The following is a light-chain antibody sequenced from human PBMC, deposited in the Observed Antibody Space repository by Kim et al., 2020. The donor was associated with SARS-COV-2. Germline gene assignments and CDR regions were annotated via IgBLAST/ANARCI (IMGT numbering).Light chain of an antibody. Sequence: SAAVGDRVTITGRASQSINSWLAWYQQKPGKAPKVLIYDASSLESGVPSRFSGSGSGTEFTLTISSLQPDDVATYYCQQYKSYWTFGQGTKVDIK. CDR3: QQYKSYWT. CDR2: DAS. CDR1: QSINSW. J-gene: IGKJ1*01. V-gene: IGKV1-5*01.